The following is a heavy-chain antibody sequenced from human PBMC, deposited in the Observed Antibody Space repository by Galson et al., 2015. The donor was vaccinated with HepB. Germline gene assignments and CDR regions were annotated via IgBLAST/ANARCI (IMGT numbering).Heavy chain of an antibody. CDR1: GYTFTSYG. CDR3: ARGALVVAVGATQNNWFDP. D-gene: IGHD2-15*01. Sequence: QSGAEMKKPGASVRVSCKASGYTFTSYGISWVRQAPGQGLEWMGWISGYNGNTDYGQKFQGRVTMTTDTSTSTAYMELRSLRSDDTAVYYCARGALVVAVGATQNNWFDPWGRGTLVTVSS. J-gene: IGHJ5*02. CDR2: ISGYNGNT. V-gene: IGHV1-18*01.